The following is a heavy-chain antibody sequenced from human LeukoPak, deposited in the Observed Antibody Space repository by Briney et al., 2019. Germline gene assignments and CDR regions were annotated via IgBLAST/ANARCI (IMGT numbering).Heavy chain of an antibody. Sequence: SETLSLTCTVSGGSLISYYWCWIWQPAGKGLGGIGRVYTNRNTNYTPSFKSRVTMSVDTSKNQFSLKLSSVTAADTAVYYCARGDSSGSFDYWGQGTLVTVSS. J-gene: IGHJ4*02. CDR2: VYTNRNT. CDR3: ARGDSSGSFDY. V-gene: IGHV4-4*07. D-gene: IGHD3-22*01. CDR1: GGSLISYY.